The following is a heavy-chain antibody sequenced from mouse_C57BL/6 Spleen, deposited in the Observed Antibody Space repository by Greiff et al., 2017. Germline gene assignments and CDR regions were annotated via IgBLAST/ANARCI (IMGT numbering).Heavy chain of an antibody. CDR1: GYTFTDYE. CDR2: IDPETGGT. Sequence: QVQLQQSGAELVRPGASVTLSCKASGYTFTDYEMHWVKQTPVHGLEWIGAIDPETGGTAYNQKFKGKAILTADKSSSTAYMELRSLTSEDSAVYYCHYYGSSYGYWGQGTTLTVSS. J-gene: IGHJ2*01. CDR3: HYYGSSYGY. D-gene: IGHD1-1*01. V-gene: IGHV1-15*01.